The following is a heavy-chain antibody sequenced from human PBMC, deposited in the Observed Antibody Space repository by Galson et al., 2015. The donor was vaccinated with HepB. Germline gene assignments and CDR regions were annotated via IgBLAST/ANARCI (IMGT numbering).Heavy chain of an antibody. D-gene: IGHD3-10*01. CDR3: ARTRITMVRGVLDAFDI. Sequence: SVKVSCKASGYTFTSYGISWVRQAPGQGLEWMGWISAYNGNTNYAQKFQGRVTITADESTSTAYMELSSLRSEDTAVYYCARTRITMVRGVLDAFDIWGQGTMVTVSS. J-gene: IGHJ3*02. CDR2: ISAYNGNT. CDR1: GYTFTSYG. V-gene: IGHV1-18*01.